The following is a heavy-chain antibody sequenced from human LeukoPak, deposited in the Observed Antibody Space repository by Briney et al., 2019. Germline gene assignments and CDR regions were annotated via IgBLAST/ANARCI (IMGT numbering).Heavy chain of an antibody. J-gene: IGHJ3*02. CDR1: GFTFSSYA. D-gene: IGHD2-15*01. CDR3: AKSQFVVVLVGAGGVGAFDI. V-gene: IGHV3-23*01. CDR2: LCDSGGNT. Sequence: GGPLRLLCAACGFTFSSYAMIGVRQAPGKGLEWVSALCDSGGNTYYADSVKSRLTISRDNSKNTLYLQMNSLRADDAAIDHYAKSQFVVVLVGAGGVGAFDIWGQGTMVTVSS.